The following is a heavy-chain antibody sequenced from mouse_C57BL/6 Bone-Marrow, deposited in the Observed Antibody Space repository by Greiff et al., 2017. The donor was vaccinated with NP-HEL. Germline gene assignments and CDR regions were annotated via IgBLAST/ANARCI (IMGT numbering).Heavy chain of an antibody. D-gene: IGHD2-2*01. CDR1: GYSFTGYY. CDR3: ARDGYVPFAY. V-gene: IGHV1-42*01. Sequence: VQLQQSGPELVKPGASVKLSCKASGYSFTGYYMNWVKQSPEKSLEWIGEINPSTGGTTYNQKFKAKATLTVDKSSSAAYMQLKSLTSEDSAVYYCARDGYVPFAYWGQGTLVTVSA. J-gene: IGHJ3*01. CDR2: INPSTGGT.